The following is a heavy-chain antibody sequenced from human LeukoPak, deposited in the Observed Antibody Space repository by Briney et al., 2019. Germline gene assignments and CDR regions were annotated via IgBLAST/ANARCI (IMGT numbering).Heavy chain of an antibody. V-gene: IGHV3-66*01. Sequence: GGSLRLSCAASGFTVSSNYMSWVRLAPGKGLEWVSVIYSGGTTYYADSVKGRFTISRDNSKNTLYLQMNSLRAEDTAVYYCARGRGDWVTTVTTGDYWGQGTLVTVSS. D-gene: IGHD4-11*01. CDR2: IYSGGTT. CDR1: GFTVSSNY. CDR3: ARGRGDWVTTVTTGDY. J-gene: IGHJ4*02.